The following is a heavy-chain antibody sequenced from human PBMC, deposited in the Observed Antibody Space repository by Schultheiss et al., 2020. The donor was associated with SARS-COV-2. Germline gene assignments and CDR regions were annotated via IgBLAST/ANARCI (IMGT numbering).Heavy chain of an antibody. CDR3: VRAQGSGSAYNWFDP. CDR2: ISSSSSIT. Sequence: GGSLRLSCAGSGFTFSSQSMNWVRQAPGKGLEWISYISSSSSITYYADSVKGRFTIFRDNAKNSLYLQMNSLRAEDTAVYYCVRAQGSGSAYNWFDPWGQETLVTVSS. V-gene: IGHV3-48*01. D-gene: IGHD3-10*01. CDR1: GFTFSSQS. J-gene: IGHJ5*02.